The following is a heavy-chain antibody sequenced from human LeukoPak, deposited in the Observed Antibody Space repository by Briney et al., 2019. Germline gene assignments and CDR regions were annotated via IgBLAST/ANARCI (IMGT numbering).Heavy chain of an antibody. J-gene: IGHJ4*02. CDR3: ARARTNADDPGVY. V-gene: IGHV3-74*01. CDR1: GFTFSNYW. Sequence: AGGSLRLSCAASGFTFSNYWMHWVRQAPGKGLVWISRIHSDGSRVSYADSVKGRFTISRDNGKNTLYLQLNSLRDEDTAVYFCARARTNADDPGVYWGQGTLVTVSS. D-gene: IGHD1-1*01. CDR2: IHSDGSRV.